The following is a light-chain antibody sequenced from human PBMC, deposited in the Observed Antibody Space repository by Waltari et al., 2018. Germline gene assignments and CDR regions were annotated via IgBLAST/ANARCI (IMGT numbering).Light chain of an antibody. CDR3: FSYAGRATGV. CDR2: EGS. J-gene: IGLJ2*01. V-gene: IGLV2-23*01. Sequence: QSALTQHASVSGSPGQSITISCPGPSTAVWKYNLASWYQHHPCQAPKLIIYEGSQWPSGVSDRFSGSKSGNTASLTISGLQAEDEADYYCFSYAGRATGVFGGGTKLTVL. CDR1: STAVWKYNL.